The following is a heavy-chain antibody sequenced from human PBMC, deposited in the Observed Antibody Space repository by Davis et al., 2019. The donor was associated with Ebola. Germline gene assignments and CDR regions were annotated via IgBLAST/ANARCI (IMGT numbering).Heavy chain of an antibody. CDR2: FDPEDGET. J-gene: IGHJ4*02. V-gene: IGHV1-24*01. Sequence: ASVKVSCKASGYTFTSYGISWVRQAPGQGLEWMGGFDPEDGETIYAQKFQGRVTMTEDTSTDTAYMELSSLRSEDTAVYYCATLAAVTTGGYYFDYWGQGTLVTVSS. CDR1: GYTFTSYG. D-gene: IGHD4-17*01. CDR3: ATLAAVTTGGYYFDY.